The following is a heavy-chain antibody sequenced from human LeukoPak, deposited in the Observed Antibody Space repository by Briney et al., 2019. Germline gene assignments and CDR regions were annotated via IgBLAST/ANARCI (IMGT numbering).Heavy chain of an antibody. CDR1: GFTFSSYA. CDR2: ISGSGGST. CDR3: ATLAVSGGTYYYNSSGYYIDY. D-gene: IGHD3-22*01. Sequence: GGSLRLSCAASGFTFSSYAMSWVRQAPGKGLEWVSAISGSGGSTYYADSVKGRFTISRDNAKNSLYLQMNSLRAEDTAVYYCATLAVSGGTYYYNSSGYYIDYWGQGTLVTVSS. V-gene: IGHV3-23*01. J-gene: IGHJ4*02.